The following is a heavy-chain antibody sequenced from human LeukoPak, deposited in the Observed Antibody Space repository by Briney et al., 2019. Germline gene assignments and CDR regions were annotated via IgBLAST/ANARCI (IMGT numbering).Heavy chain of an antibody. V-gene: IGHV1-2*02. CDR2: INPNSGGT. D-gene: IGHD6-13*01. CDR1: GYTLTGYY. J-gene: IGHJ4*02. CDR3: ARGTGYSSSWTPNQPFDY. Sequence: AASVKVSCKASGYTLTGYYVHWARQAPGPGREWVGWINPNSGGTSYAQRFQGRVTMTRDTSISTAYMELSSLRSDDTAVYYCARGTGYSSSWTPNQPFDYWGQGTLVTVSS.